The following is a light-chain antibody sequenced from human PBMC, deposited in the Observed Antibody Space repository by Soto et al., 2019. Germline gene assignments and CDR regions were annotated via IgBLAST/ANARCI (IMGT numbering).Light chain of an antibody. Sequence: DIQMTQSPSTLSASVGDRVTITCRASQGLNTWLAWYQQKPGKAPKLLIYKASSLESGVPSRFSGSGSGTEFTLTISSLQPDDFATYYCQQYNSYSRTFGQGTKVEIK. CDR1: QGLNTW. V-gene: IGKV1-5*03. CDR3: QQYNSYSRT. CDR2: KAS. J-gene: IGKJ1*01.